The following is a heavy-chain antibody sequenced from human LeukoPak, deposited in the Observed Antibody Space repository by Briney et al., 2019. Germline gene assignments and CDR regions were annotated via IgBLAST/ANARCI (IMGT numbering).Heavy chain of an antibody. CDR3: PKDLRYSYLYGIDY. CDR1: GFTFSSYA. J-gene: IGHJ4*02. CDR2: ISGPGGNT. Sequence: GGSLRLSCAASGFTFSSYAMSGVRQAPGKGLEWVSAISGPGGNTYYADSVKGRFTVSRDNSKNTLYLQMNSLRAEDTAVYYCPKDLRYSYLYGIDYWGQGTLVTVSS. V-gene: IGHV3-23*01. D-gene: IGHD3-16*02.